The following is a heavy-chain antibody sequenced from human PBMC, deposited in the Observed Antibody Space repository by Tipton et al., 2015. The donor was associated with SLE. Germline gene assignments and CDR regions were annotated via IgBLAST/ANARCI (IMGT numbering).Heavy chain of an antibody. CDR2: IYPDDSDT. V-gene: IGHV5-51*03. CDR3: ARRTSQYISSHHTFDI. J-gene: IGHJ3*02. CDR1: GYSFINYW. D-gene: IGHD6-6*01. Sequence: QSGAEVKKPGESLKISCQGSGYSFINYWIGWVRQMPGKGLEWMGIIYPDDSDTRYSPSFQGQVTISADKSISTASLQWNSLQASDTAMYFCARRTSQYISSHHTFDIWGQGTKVIVSS.